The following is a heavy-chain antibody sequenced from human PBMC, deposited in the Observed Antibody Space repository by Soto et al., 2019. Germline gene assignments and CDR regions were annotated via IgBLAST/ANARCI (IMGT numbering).Heavy chain of an antibody. D-gene: IGHD3-10*01. Sequence: SETLSLTCAVSGGSISSGGSSWTWIRQPPGKGLEWIGYIYHSGSTYYNPSLKSRVTISVDRSKNQFSLKLTSVTAEDTAVYYCAKGFYGSGSYYNERAFDSWGQGTLVTVSS. V-gene: IGHV4-30-2*01. CDR2: IYHSGST. CDR3: AKGFYGSGSYYNERAFDS. J-gene: IGHJ4*02. CDR1: GGSISSGGSS.